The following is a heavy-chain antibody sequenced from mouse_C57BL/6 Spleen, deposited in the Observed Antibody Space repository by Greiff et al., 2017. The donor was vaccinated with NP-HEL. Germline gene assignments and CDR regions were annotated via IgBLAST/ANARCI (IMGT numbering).Heavy chain of an antibody. CDR3: APLDSSGYVAY. CDR1: GYTFTSYG. V-gene: IGHV1-81*01. Sequence: LQESGAELARPGASVKLSCKASGYTFTSYGISWVKQRTGQGLEWIGEIYPRSGNTYYNEKFKGKATLTADKSSSTAYMELRSLTSEDSAVYFCAPLDSSGYVAYWGQGTLVTVSA. J-gene: IGHJ3*01. D-gene: IGHD3-2*02. CDR2: IYPRSGNT.